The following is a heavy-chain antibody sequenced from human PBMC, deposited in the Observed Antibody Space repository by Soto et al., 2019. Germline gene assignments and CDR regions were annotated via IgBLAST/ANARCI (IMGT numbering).Heavy chain of an antibody. CDR1: GYSFASFW. J-gene: IGHJ6*02. CDR2: IYPGDSDA. CDR3: ARHAPLLLFGEVLGKDYYYYGMDV. V-gene: IGHV5-51*01. D-gene: IGHD3-10*01. Sequence: AETIKAPSKGSGYSFASFWSGWVLEMTGKGLEWMGDIYPGDSDARYSPSFQGQVTITADKSISTGYLQWSSLKASDTAMYYCARHAPLLLFGEVLGKDYYYYGMDVWGQGTTDTVSS.